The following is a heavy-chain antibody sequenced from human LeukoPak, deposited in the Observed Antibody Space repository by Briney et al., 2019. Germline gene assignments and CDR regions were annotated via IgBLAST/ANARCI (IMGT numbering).Heavy chain of an antibody. CDR3: AKDRPNYYGSNGQYYRRDGDY. CDR2: ISGSGDLT. J-gene: IGHJ4*02. CDR1: GFTFSIYA. V-gene: IGHV3-23*01. Sequence: GGSLRLSCAASGFTFSIYAMSWVRQTPGKGLEWVSSISGSGDLTYYADSVRGRFTISRDNSQNTLYLQMNSLRAEDTAIYYCAKDRPNYYGSNGQYYRRDGDYWGQGTLVTVSS. D-gene: IGHD3-22*01.